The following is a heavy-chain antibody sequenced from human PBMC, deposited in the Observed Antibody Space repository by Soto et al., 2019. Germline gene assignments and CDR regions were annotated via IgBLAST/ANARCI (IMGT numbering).Heavy chain of an antibody. CDR2: ISYDGSNK. CDR1: GFTFSSYA. Sequence: GGSLRLSCAASGFTFSSYAMHWVRQAPGKGLEWVAVISYDGSNKYYADSVKGRFTISRDNSKNTLYLQMNSLRAEDTAVYYCARGSWELPASLFDYWGQGTLVTV. CDR3: ARGSWELPASLFDY. V-gene: IGHV3-30-3*01. D-gene: IGHD1-26*01. J-gene: IGHJ4*02.